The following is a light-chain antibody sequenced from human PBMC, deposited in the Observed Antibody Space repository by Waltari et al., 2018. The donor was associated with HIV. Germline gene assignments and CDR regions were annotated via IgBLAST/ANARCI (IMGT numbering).Light chain of an antibody. CDR1: SSNIGADYD. J-gene: IGLJ2*01. V-gene: IGLV1-40*01. CDR2: GNK. Sequence: QSVLTQPPSVSGAPGQRVTIHCTGGSSNIGADYDVHWYQQIPGTAPKLLISGNKNRPSGVPDLFSASKSGASASLAITGLQAEDEADYFCQSYDRSLSASVVFGGGTKLTVL. CDR3: QSYDRSLSASVV.